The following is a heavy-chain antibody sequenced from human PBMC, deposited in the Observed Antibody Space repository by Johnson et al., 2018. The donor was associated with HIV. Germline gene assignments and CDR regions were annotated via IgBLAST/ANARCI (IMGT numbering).Heavy chain of an antibody. Sequence: VQLVESGVGLVQPGRSLRLSCAASGFTFDDYAMHWVRQAPGKGLEWVSGISWNSGIIGYADSVKGRFTISRDNAKKSLYLQMNSLRAEDTALYYCAKDRLAVASPGEAFEIWGQGTMVTVSS. D-gene: IGHD6-19*01. J-gene: IGHJ3*02. V-gene: IGHV3-9*01. CDR2: ISWNSGII. CDR1: GFTFDDYA. CDR3: AKDRLAVASPGEAFEI.